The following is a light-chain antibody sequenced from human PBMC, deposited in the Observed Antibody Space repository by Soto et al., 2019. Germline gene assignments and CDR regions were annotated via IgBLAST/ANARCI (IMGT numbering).Light chain of an antibody. V-gene: IGLV1-40*01. CDR3: QSYDSSLSALYV. CDR1: SSNIGAGYE. J-gene: IGLJ1*01. Sequence: QPALTQPPSVSGAPGQRVTISCTGSSSNIGAGYEAHWYQQLPGTAPKLLIYGNNNRPSGVPDRFSGSKSGTSASLAITGLQAEDEADYYCQSYDSSLSALYVFGTGTKVTVL. CDR2: GNN.